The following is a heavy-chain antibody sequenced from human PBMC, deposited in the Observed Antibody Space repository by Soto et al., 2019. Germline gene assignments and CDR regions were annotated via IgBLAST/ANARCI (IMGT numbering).Heavy chain of an antibody. CDR3: ARASAAVAPSYYYYTYA. Sequence: GGSLRLSCAASGWTVSSNYMSWVRQAPGKGLEWVSVIYSGGSTYYADSVKGRFTISRHNSKNTLYLQMNSLRAEDTAVYYCARASAAVAPSYYYYTYAWGTATTVTLSS. J-gene: IGHJ6*03. D-gene: IGHD6-6*01. V-gene: IGHV3-53*04. CDR1: GWTVSSNY. CDR2: IYSGGST.